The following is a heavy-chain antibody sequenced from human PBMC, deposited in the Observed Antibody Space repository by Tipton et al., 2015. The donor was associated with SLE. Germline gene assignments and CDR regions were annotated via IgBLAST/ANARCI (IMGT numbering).Heavy chain of an antibody. CDR1: GFTFSSYA. D-gene: IGHD3-3*01. CDR2: IYSSGRGT. J-gene: IGHJ1*01. CDR3: AKDLNDFWGGYFHH. Sequence: SLRLSCAASGFTFSSYAMNWVRQAPGKGLEWVSVIYSSGRGTYYADSVKGRFTISRDTARQTVYLQMNSLRAEDTAVYYCAKDLNDFWGGYFHHWGQGALVTVSS. V-gene: IGHV3-23*03.